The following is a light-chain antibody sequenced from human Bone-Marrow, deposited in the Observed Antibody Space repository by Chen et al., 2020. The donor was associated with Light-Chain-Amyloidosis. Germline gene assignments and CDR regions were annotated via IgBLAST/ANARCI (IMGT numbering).Light chain of an antibody. CDR1: DLPTKY. V-gene: IGLV3-25*03. J-gene: IGLJ2*01. Sequence: SYELTQPPSVSVSPGQTARITCSGDDLPTKYAYWYQQKPGQAPVLVIHRDTERHSGIAERFSGARSGTTATLTISGVQAEDGADYHGQSADSSGTDEVIFGGGTKLTVL. CDR2: RDT. CDR3: QSADSSGTDEVI.